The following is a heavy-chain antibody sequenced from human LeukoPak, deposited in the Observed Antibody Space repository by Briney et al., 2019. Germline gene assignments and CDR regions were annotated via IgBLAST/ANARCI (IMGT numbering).Heavy chain of an antibody. Sequence: QPGGSLRLSCAASGFTFSSYAMGWVRQAPGKGLDWVAVIWYDGSYKYYADSVKGRFTISRDNSKNTMYLQMNSLRAEDTAVYYCAKIVQFTEATGTGLDYWGQGTLVTVSP. CDR2: IWYDGSYK. D-gene: IGHD6-13*01. CDR3: AKIVQFTEATGTGLDY. CDR1: GFTFSSYA. V-gene: IGHV3-33*06. J-gene: IGHJ4*02.